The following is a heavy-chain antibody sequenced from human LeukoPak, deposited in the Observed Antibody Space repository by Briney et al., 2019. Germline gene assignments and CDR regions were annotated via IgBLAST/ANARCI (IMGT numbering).Heavy chain of an antibody. D-gene: IGHD3-10*01. Sequence: GGSLRLSCAASGFTFSSYAMHWVRQAPGKGLEWVAVISYDGSNKYYADSVKGRFTISRDNSKNTLYLQMNSLRAEDTAVYYCAREDYYGSGSYIRGLDYWGQGTLVTVSS. CDR3: AREDYYGSGSYIRGLDY. CDR2: ISYDGSNK. CDR1: GFTFSSYA. V-gene: IGHV3-30*04. J-gene: IGHJ4*02.